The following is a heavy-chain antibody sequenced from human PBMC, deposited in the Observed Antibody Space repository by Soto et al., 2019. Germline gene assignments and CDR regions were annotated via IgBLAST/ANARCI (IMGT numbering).Heavy chain of an antibody. Sequence: PSETLSLTCTVSGGSIRSSTYYWGWIRQPPGKGLEWIGSIHYSGSTYYNPSLKSRVTISVDTSKNQFSLKLSSVTAADTAVYYCARVSSRMINAFDIWGQGTMVTVS. CDR3: ARVSSRMINAFDI. V-gene: IGHV4-39*07. CDR1: GGSIRSSTYY. J-gene: IGHJ3*02. CDR2: IHYSGST. D-gene: IGHD3-16*01.